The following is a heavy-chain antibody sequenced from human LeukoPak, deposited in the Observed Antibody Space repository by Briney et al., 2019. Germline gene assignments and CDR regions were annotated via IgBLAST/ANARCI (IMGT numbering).Heavy chain of an antibody. D-gene: IGHD3-3*01. J-gene: IGHJ4*02. V-gene: IGHV3-7*01. Sequence: SYYWFWVCQPPGKGLEWVANIKQDGSEKYYVDPVKGRFTISRDNAKNSLYLQMNSPRAEDTAVYYCARVSTYYDFWSGQYYFDYWGQGTLVTVSS. CDR3: ARVSTYYDFWSGQYYFDY. CDR2: IKQDGSEK. CDR1: SYY.